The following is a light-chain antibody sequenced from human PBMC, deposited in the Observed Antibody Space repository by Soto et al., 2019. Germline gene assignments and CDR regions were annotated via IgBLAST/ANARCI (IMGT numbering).Light chain of an antibody. CDR3: CSYAGSYSWV. Sequence: QSALTQPRSVSGSPGQSVTISCTGTSSDVGGYNFVSWYQQHPGKAPKFLIYDVSKRPSGVPDRFSGSKSGNTASLTIPGLQAEDEADYYCCSYAGSYSWVFGGGTQLTVL. J-gene: IGLJ3*02. CDR2: DVS. V-gene: IGLV2-11*01. CDR1: SSDVGGYNF.